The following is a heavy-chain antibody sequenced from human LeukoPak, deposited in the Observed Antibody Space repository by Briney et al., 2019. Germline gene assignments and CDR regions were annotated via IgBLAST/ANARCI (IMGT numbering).Heavy chain of an antibody. CDR2: FDPEDGET. V-gene: IGHV1-24*01. CDR3: ATRECSSGCPLDY. Sequence: ASVKVSCKVSGYTLTELSIHWVRQAPGKGLEWMGGFDPEDGETIYAQKFQGRVTMTEDTSTDTAHMELSSLRSEDTAVYYCATRECSSGCPLDYWGQGTLVTVSS. J-gene: IGHJ4*02. D-gene: IGHD6-19*01. CDR1: GYTLTELS.